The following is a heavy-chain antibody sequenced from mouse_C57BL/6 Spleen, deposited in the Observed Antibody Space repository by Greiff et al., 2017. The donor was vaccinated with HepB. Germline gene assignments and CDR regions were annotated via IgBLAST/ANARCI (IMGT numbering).Heavy chain of an antibody. CDR1: GYTFTSYW. CDR3: ARDGNYVFDY. D-gene: IGHD2-1*01. J-gene: IGHJ2*01. CDR2: IDPSDSYT. Sequence: QVQLQQPGAELVKPGASVKLSCKASGYTFTSYWMQWVKQRPGQGLEWIGEIDPSDSYTNYNQKFKGKATLTVDTSSSTAYMQLSSPTSEDSAVYYCARDGNYVFDYWGQGTTLTVSS. V-gene: IGHV1-50*01.